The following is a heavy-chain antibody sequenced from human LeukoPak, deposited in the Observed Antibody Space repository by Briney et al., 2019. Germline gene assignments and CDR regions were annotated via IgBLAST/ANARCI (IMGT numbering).Heavy chain of an antibody. D-gene: IGHD6-19*01. J-gene: IGHJ4*02. CDR1: EFSVGSNY. V-gene: IGHV3-21*01. CDR3: ARDVGSGWYYFDY. CDR2: ISSSSSYI. Sequence: GGSLRLSCAASEFSVGSNYMTWVRQAPGKGLEWVSSISSSSSYIYYADSVKGRFTISRDNAKNSLYLQMNSLRAEDTAVYYCARDVGSGWYYFDYWGQGTLVTVSS.